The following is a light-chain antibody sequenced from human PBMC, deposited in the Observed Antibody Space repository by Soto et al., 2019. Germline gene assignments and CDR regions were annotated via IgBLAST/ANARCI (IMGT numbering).Light chain of an antibody. CDR2: EVS. CDR3: SSYTSSSTILYV. J-gene: IGLJ1*01. V-gene: IGLV2-14*01. CDR1: ISDVGGYNY. Sequence: QCALAQPASLPGSPGQSMTISCTGTISDVGGYNYVSWYQQHPGKAPKLMIYEVSNRPSGVSNRFSGSKSGNTASLTISGLQAEDEADYYCSSYTSSSTILYVFGTGTKVNVL.